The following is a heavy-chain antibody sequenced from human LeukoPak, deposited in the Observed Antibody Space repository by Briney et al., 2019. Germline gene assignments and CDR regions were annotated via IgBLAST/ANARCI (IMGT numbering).Heavy chain of an antibody. CDR2: IRSEADGGTL. Sequence: GGSLRLSCAASEFILINAWMSWVRQAPGKGLEWVGRIRSEADGGTLDYAALVKGRFTISGDASKNTLYLQMNSLKTEDTAVYYCTTVIMGTPKDDYWGQGTLVTVSS. V-gene: IGHV3-15*01. CDR1: EFILINAW. CDR3: TTVIMGTPKDDY. D-gene: IGHD4-23*01. J-gene: IGHJ4*02.